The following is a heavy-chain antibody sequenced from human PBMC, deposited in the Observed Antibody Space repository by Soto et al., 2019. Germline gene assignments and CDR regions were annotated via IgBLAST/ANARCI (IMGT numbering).Heavy chain of an antibody. CDR3: ARGRGSSWYFDY. Sequence: SETLSLTCTVSGGSISTGDCFWSWIRQPPGKGLEWIGYIYYTGSAFYNPSLRSRVTISGDTSKNEFSLKLSSVTAADTAVYSCARGRGSSWYFDYWGQGTLVTVSS. CDR2: IYYTGSA. J-gene: IGHJ4*02. CDR1: GGSISTGDCF. V-gene: IGHV4-30-4*01. D-gene: IGHD6-13*01.